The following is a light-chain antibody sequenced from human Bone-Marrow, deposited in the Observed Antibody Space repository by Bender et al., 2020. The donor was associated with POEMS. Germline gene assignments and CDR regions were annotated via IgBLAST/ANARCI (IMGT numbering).Light chain of an antibody. CDR3: SSYTASSTLNVV. J-gene: IGLJ2*01. CDR1: SSDIGASSS. V-gene: IGLV2-14*01. CDR2: EVS. Sequence: QSALTQPASVSGSPGQSITISCLGTSSDIGASSSVSWYQQHPGTAPKLIIYEVSNRPSGVPDRFSGSKSGNTASLTISGLQAEDEATYYCSSYTASSTLNVVFGGGTKLTVL.